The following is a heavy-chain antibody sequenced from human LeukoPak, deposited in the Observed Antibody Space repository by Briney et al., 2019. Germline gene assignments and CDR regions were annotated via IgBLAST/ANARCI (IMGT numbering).Heavy chain of an antibody. V-gene: IGHV4-59*08. CDR1: GASIRTYH. Sequence: PSETLSLTCTVSGASIRTYHRSWFRQSPGKGLEWTASIYDSGYTNYSPSLKSRTTISVDTSNNQFSLRLTSVTAADTAVYYCARLNKAGGSHRDFDCWGQGTLVTVSS. CDR2: IYDSGYT. CDR3: ARLNKAGGSHRDFDC. D-gene: IGHD4-23*01. J-gene: IGHJ4*02.